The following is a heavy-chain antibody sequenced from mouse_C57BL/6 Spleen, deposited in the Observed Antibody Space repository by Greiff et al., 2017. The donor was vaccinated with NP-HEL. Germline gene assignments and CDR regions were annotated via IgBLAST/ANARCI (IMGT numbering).Heavy chain of an antibody. Sequence: VQVVESGPELVKPGASVKISCKASGYAFSSSWMNWVKQRPGKGLEWIGRIYPGDGDTNYNGKFKGKATLTADKSSSTAYMQLSSLTSEDSAVYFCASEGGYSAWFAYWGQGTLVTVSA. J-gene: IGHJ3*01. CDR1: GYAFSSSW. V-gene: IGHV1-82*01. D-gene: IGHD2-3*01. CDR3: ASEGGYSAWFAY. CDR2: IYPGDGDT.